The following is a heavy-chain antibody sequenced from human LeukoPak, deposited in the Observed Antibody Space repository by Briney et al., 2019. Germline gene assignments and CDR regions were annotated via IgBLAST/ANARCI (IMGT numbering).Heavy chain of an antibody. J-gene: IGHJ4*02. D-gene: IGHD4-17*01. V-gene: IGHV3-11*01. CDR1: GFTFSDYY. CDR3: ARDLDYGVYADY. CDR2: ISGSGSTI. Sequence: GRSLRLSCAASGFTFSDYYMSWIRQAPGKGLEWVSYISGSGSTIYYADSVKGRFTISRDNAKNSLYLQMNSLRAEDTAVYYCARDLDYGVYADYWGQGTLVTVSS.